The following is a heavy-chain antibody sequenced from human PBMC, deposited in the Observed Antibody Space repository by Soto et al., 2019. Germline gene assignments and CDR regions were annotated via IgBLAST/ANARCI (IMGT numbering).Heavy chain of an antibody. Sequence: VQLVQSGPEVKKPGASVPVSCQTSGYTFTDHGLDWVRQAPGQGLEWVGWVSSYNGNTNYAYNLKDRVIMTPDASTSTAYMELMSSLSADTAVYYCARDCEGRDSPADFWGQGTPVTVSS. J-gene: IGHJ4*02. D-gene: IGHD2-21*01. CDR3: ARDCEGRDSPADF. V-gene: IGHV1-18*01. CDR1: GYTFTDHG. CDR2: VSSYNGNT.